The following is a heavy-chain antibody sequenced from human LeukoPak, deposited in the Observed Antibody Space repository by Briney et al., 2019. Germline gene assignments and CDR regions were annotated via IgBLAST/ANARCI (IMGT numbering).Heavy chain of an antibody. Sequence: GGSLRLSCAASGFTVSSNYMSWVRQAPGKRLEWVSVIYSGGSTYYADSVKGRFTISRDNSKNTLYLQMNSLRAEDTAVYYCAREGSSGWYEDPWGQGTLVTVSS. J-gene: IGHJ5*02. D-gene: IGHD6-19*01. CDR3: AREGSSGWYEDP. V-gene: IGHV3-66*01. CDR2: IYSGGST. CDR1: GFTVSSNY.